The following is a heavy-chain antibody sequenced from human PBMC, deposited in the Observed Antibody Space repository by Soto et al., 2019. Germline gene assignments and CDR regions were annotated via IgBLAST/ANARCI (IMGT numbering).Heavy chain of an antibody. Sequence: PGGSLRLSCSASGFTFSSYAMHWVRQAPGKGLEYVSGISNNGGSTYYADSVKGRFTISRDNSKNTLYLQMNSLRAEDTAVYYCARDPNVLLWFGELLPYDSYYGMDVWGQGTTVTVSS. J-gene: IGHJ6*02. CDR2: ISNNGGST. CDR1: GFTFSSYA. CDR3: ARDPNVLLWFGELLPYDSYYGMDV. D-gene: IGHD3-10*01. V-gene: IGHV3-64*04.